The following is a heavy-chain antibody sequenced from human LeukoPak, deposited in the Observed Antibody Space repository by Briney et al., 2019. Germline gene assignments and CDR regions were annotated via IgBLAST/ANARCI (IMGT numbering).Heavy chain of an antibody. V-gene: IGHV3-30*18. CDR3: AKDHIAYSSSWYYFDY. CDR2: ISYDGSNK. Sequence: GGSLRLSCAASGFTFSSYGMHWVRQAPGRGLEGVAVISYDGSNKYYADSVKGRFTISRDNSKNTLYLQMNSLRAEDTAVYYCAKDHIAYSSSWYYFDYWGQGTLVTVSS. J-gene: IGHJ4*02. D-gene: IGHD6-13*01. CDR1: GFTFSSYG.